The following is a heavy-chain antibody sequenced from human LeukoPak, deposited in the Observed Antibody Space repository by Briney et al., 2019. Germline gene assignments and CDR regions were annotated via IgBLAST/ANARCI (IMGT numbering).Heavy chain of an antibody. V-gene: IGHV3-33*01. Sequence: GKSLRLSCAASGLTFRNYGMHWVRQAPGKGLEWVAVIWYDGSNKYYADSVKGRFTISRDNSKDTLYLQTNSLRAEDTAVYYCATDRSSGKYYDYWGQGTLVSVSS. CDR3: ATDRSSGKYYDY. J-gene: IGHJ4*02. CDR1: GLTFRNYG. CDR2: IWYDGSNK. D-gene: IGHD2/OR15-2a*01.